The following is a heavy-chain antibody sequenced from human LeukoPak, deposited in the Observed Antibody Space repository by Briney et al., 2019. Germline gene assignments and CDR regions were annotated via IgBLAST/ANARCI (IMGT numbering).Heavy chain of an antibody. V-gene: IGHV4-31*03. CDR3: AREVRCSGGICYSGVNHFDY. J-gene: IGHJ4*02. CDR1: GGSISSSSYY. CDR2: IDSSGST. Sequence: SETLSLTCTVSGGSISSSSYYWGWIRQHPGKGLEWIGYIDSSGSTYYNSSLKSRVTISVDTSKNQFSLKLSSVTAADTAVYYCAREVRCSGGICYSGVNHFDYWGQGTLVTVSS. D-gene: IGHD2-15*01.